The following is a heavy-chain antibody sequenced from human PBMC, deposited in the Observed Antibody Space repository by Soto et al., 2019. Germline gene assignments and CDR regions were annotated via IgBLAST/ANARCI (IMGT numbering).Heavy chain of an antibody. D-gene: IGHD2-21*02. CDR3: ARLAYCGGDCYSGGYAFDI. CDR2: INPSGGST. J-gene: IGHJ3*02. Sequence: GASVKVSCKASGYTFTSYYMHWVRQAPGQGLEWMGIINPSGGSTSYAQKFQGRVTMTRDTSTSTVYMELSSLRSEDTAVYYCARLAYCGGDCYSGGYAFDIWGQGTMVTVSS. CDR1: GYTFTSYY. V-gene: IGHV1-46*01.